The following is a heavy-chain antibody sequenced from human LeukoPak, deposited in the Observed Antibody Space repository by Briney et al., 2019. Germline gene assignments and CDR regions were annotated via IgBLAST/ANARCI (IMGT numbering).Heavy chain of an antibody. CDR2: IIPIFGTA. J-gene: IGHJ4*02. V-gene: IGHV1-69*06. CDR1: GGTFSSYA. D-gene: IGHD2-8*01. CDR3: ARARYCTNGVCTYDY. Sequence: GASVKVSCKASGGTFSSYAISWVRQAPGQGLEWMGGIIPIFGTANYAQKFQGRVTITADKSTSTAYMELSSLRSEDTAVYYCARARYCTNGVCTYDYWGQGTLVTVSS.